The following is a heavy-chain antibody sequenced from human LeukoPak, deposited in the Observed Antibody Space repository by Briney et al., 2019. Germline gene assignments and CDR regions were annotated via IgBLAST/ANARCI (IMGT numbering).Heavy chain of an antibody. V-gene: IGHV3-23*01. CDR3: AKVPWTLLWTHYFDY. CDR2: ISGGGDST. Sequence: PGGSLRLSCAASGFTFSSYAMSWVRQAPGKGLEWVSGISGGGDSTNYADSVKGRFTIARDNSKNTLYLQMSSLRADDTAVYYCAKVPWTLLWTHYFDYWGQGTLVTVSS. J-gene: IGHJ4*02. D-gene: IGHD3/OR15-3a*01. CDR1: GFTFSSYA.